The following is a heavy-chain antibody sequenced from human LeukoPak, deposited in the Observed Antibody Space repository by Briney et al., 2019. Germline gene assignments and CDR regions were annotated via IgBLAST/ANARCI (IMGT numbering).Heavy chain of an antibody. V-gene: IGHV1-69*04. Sequence: SVKVSCKASGGTFSSYAISRVRQAPGQGLEWMGRIIPILGIANYAQKFQGRVTITADKSTSTAYMELSSLRSEDTAVYYCARGRDSSGYYNYWGQGTLVTVSS. CDR2: IIPILGIA. CDR3: ARGRDSSGYYNY. J-gene: IGHJ4*02. D-gene: IGHD3-22*01. CDR1: GGTFSSYA.